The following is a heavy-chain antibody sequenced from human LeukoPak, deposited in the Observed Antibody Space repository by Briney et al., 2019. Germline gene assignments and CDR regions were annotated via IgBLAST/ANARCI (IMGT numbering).Heavy chain of an antibody. CDR3: ARVLGDVSYSSGWYYYFDY. CDR2: MNPNSGNT. Sequence: ASVKVSCKASGYTFTSYDINWARQATGQGLEWMGWMNPNSGNTGYAQKFQGRVTMTRNTSISTAYMELSSLRSEDTAVYYCARVLGDVSYSSGWYYYFDYWGQGTLVTVSS. D-gene: IGHD6-19*01. CDR1: GYTFTSYD. V-gene: IGHV1-8*01. J-gene: IGHJ4*02.